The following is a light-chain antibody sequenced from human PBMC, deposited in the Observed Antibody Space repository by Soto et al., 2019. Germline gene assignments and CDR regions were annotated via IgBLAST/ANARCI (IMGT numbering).Light chain of an antibody. Sequence: EILLTQSPGTLSLSPGERATLSCWASQSVSNNYLAWYQQKPGQAPRLLIYGASNRATGIPDRLSGSGSGTEFTLTISRMEPEDFAVYYCQQYGSSGTFGQGTKVDIK. CDR1: QSVSNNY. CDR2: GAS. J-gene: IGKJ1*01. V-gene: IGKV3-20*01. CDR3: QQYGSSGT.